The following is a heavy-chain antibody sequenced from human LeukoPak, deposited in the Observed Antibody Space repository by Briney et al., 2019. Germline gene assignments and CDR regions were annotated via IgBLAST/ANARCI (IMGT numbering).Heavy chain of an antibody. V-gene: IGHV3-66*01. CDR3: ARVSGYSGYDTLDY. CDR2: ISTGGTT. J-gene: IGHJ4*02. Sequence: GGSLRLSCAAPGFTISSNYMNWVRQAPGKGLEWVSVISTGGTTYYANSVQGRFTISRDYSKNTLYLEMNNLRAEDTAVYYCARVSGYSGYDTLDYWGQGTLVTVSS. D-gene: IGHD5-12*01. CDR1: GFTISSNY.